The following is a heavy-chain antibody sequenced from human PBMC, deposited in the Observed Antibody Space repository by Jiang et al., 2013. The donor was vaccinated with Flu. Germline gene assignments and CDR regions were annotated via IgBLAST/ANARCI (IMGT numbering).Heavy chain of an antibody. CDR2: IYWDDDK. J-gene: IGHJ4*02. D-gene: IGHD1-1*01. V-gene: IGHV2-5*02. CDR3: AQVHSGISSFDY. CDR1: GFSLSTSGVG. Sequence: KPTQTLTLTCTFSGFSLSTSGVGVGWIRQPPGKALEWLALIYWDDDKRYSPSLKSRLTITKDTSKNQVVLTMTNMDPVDTATYYCAQVHSGISSFDYWGQGTLVTVSS.